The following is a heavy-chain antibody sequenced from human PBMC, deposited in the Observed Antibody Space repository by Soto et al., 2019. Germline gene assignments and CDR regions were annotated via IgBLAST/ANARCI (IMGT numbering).Heavy chain of an antibody. D-gene: IGHD2-15*01. V-gene: IGHV1-46*01. CDR1: GYTFTSYY. J-gene: IGHJ5*02. CDR3: ARVSGYCSGGSCSRWFDP. CDR2: INPSGGST. Sequence: SVKVSCKASGYTFTSYYMHWVRQAPGQGLEWMGIINPSGGSTSYAQKFQGRVTMTRDTSTSTVYMELSSLRSEDTAVYYCARVSGYCSGGSCSRWFDPWGQGTLVTVSS.